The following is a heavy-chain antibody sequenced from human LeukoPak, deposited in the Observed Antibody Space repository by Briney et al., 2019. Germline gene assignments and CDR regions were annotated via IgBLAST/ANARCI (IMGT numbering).Heavy chain of an antibody. J-gene: IGHJ4*02. Sequence: ASVKVSCKASGYTFTSYYMHWVRQAPGQGLEWMGIINPSGGSTSYAQKFQGRVTITRNTSISTAYMELSSLRSEDTAVYYCAVSIAARPGEYYFDYWGQGTLVTVSS. CDR2: INPSGGST. V-gene: IGHV1-46*01. CDR3: AVSIAARPGEYYFDY. D-gene: IGHD6-6*01. CDR1: GYTFTSYY.